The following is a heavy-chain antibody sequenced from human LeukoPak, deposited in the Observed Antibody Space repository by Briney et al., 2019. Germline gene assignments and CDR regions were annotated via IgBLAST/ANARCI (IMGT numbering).Heavy chain of an antibody. CDR1: GFTFSTSW. CDR2: ISSDGSTT. CDR3: ARDSQHLNFDH. V-gene: IGHV3-74*01. Sequence: GGSLRLSCAASGFTFSTSWMHWVRQAPGKGLVWVSRISSDGSTTSYADSVKGRFTISRDNAKNSLYLQMDSLRAEDTAVYYCARDSQHLNFDHWGQGTLVTVSS. D-gene: IGHD3-3*02. J-gene: IGHJ4*02.